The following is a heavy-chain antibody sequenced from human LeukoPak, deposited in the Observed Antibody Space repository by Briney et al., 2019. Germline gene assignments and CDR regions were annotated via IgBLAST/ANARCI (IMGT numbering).Heavy chain of an antibody. CDR3: ARGCFGEILCDN. V-gene: IGHV1-18*01. Sequence: ASVKVSCKTSGYTFTTYGINWVRQAPGQGLEWMGWINNKHGNTNYAQKFQGRVTMTTETSTNTAYMELRSLRSDDTAVYYCARGCFGEILCDNWGQGTLVTVSS. J-gene: IGHJ4*02. CDR1: GYTFTTYG. D-gene: IGHD3-10*01. CDR2: INNKHGNT.